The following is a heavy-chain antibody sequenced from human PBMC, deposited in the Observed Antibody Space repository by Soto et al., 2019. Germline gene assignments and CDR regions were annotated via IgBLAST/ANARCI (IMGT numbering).Heavy chain of an antibody. Sequence: GGSLRLSCAASGFTFSSYAMSWVRQAPGKGLEWVSAISGSGGSTYYADSVKGRFTISRDNSKNTLYLQMNSMRAGDTAVYYCAKDPGVVPAAIDVWGQGTLVTVSS. CDR2: ISGSGGST. V-gene: IGHV3-23*01. CDR1: GFTFSSYA. J-gene: IGHJ4*02. CDR3: AKDPGVVPAAIDV. D-gene: IGHD2-2*01.